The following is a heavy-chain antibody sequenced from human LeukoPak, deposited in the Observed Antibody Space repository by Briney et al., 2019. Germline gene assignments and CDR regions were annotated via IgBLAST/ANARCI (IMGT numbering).Heavy chain of an antibody. CDR2: ISYDGSNK. D-gene: IGHD3-22*01. J-gene: IGHJ5*02. Sequence: ESGGGVVQPGRSLRLSCAASGFTFSSYGMNWVRQAPGKGLEWVAVISYDGSNKYYADFVKGRFTISRDNSKNTLYLQMNRLRAEDTAVYYCAKAQGDYYYDSSGYYDWFDPWGQGTLVTVSS. CDR3: AKAQGDYYYDSSGYYDWFDP. CDR1: GFTFSSYG. V-gene: IGHV3-30*18.